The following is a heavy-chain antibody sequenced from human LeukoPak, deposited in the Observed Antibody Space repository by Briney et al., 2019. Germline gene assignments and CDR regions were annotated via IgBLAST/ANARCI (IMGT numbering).Heavy chain of an antibody. CDR3: ARGQGTVTTH. CDR2: INHSGSA. CDR1: GGSFSGYY. Sequence: PSETLSLTCAVYGGSFSGYYWSWIRQPPGKGLEWIGEINHSGSANYNPSLMSRVTISLDTSKNHFSLNLSSVTATDTAVYYCARGQGTVTTHWGQGTLVTVSS. V-gene: IGHV4-34*01. J-gene: IGHJ1*01. D-gene: IGHD4-11*01.